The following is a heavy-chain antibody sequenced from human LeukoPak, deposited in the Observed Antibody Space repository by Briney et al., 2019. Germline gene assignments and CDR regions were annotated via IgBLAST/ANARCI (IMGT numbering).Heavy chain of an antibody. CDR2: IYSGGST. CDR3: ARVDYYGSSGFDY. D-gene: IGHD3-22*01. J-gene: IGHJ4*02. V-gene: IGHV3-53*01. CDR1: GFTVSSNY. Sequence: PGGSLRLSCAASGFTVSSNYMSWVRQAPGKGLEWVSVIYSGGSTYYADSVKGRFTISRDTSKNTLSLQMNSLRAEDTAVYYCARVDYYGSSGFDYWGQGTLVTVSS.